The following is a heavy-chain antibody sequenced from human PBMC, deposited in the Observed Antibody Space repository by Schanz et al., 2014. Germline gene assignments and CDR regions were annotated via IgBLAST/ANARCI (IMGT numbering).Heavy chain of an antibody. CDR1: GFTFSSYA. Sequence: VQLLESGGGLVQPGGSLRLSCAASGFTFSSYAMHWVRQAPGKGLEWVALISNDGSIKYYADSVKGRFTIFRDNSKNTLYLHMNTLRSEDTAVYYCARGLRPFAELSAYWGQGTLVTVSS. CDR3: ARGLRPFAELSAY. J-gene: IGHJ4*02. CDR2: ISNDGSIK. V-gene: IGHV3-30-3*01. D-gene: IGHD3-10*01.